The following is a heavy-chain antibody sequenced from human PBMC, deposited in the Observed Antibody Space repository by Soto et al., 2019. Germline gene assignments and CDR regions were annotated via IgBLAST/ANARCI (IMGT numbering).Heavy chain of an antibody. CDR3: ATRDSSRFY. V-gene: IGHV4-4*02. Sequence: QVQLQESGPGLVKPSGTLSLTCTVSGVSISSHDWWTWVRQPPGKGLEWIGESHQSGNTNYNSSLESRVTISVDKPKNQFSLKMSSVTVADTAVYYCATRDSSRFYWVQGILVTVSS. J-gene: IGHJ4*02. CDR1: GVSISSHDW. D-gene: IGHD6-13*01. CDR2: SHQSGNT.